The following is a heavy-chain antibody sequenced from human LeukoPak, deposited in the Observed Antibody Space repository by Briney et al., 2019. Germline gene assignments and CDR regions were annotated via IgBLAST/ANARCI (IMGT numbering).Heavy chain of an antibody. CDR2: FDREHGKI. V-gene: IGHV1-24*01. D-gene: IGHD1-26*01. Sequence: ASVKVSCKVSGYTLNELSIQWVRQAPGHGLEWRGGFDREHGKISYAQKLQGRVTMTEDTSTATVYMEVSSLSSEDTAVYYCARGPRSYYPVPNWFDPWGQGTLVTVSS. CDR1: GYTLNELS. J-gene: IGHJ5*02. CDR3: ARGPRSYYPVPNWFDP.